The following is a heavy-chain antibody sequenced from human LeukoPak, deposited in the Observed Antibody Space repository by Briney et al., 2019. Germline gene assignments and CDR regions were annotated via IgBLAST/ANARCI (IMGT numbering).Heavy chain of an antibody. Sequence: GGSLRLSCAASGFPFSTYDMHWVRQAPDKGLQWVAVISSDGYRTDYPDSVRGRFTISRDNFKNTVDLQMISVTAEDAAMYFCAKGLGTGSVLARPLHYWGQGTLVTVSS. D-gene: IGHD3-10*01. CDR3: AKGLGTGSVLARPLHY. J-gene: IGHJ4*02. CDR1: GFPFSTYD. V-gene: IGHV3-30*18. CDR2: ISSDGYRT.